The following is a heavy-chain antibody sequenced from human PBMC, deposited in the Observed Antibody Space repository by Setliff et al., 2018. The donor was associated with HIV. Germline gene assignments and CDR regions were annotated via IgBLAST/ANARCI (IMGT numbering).Heavy chain of an antibody. V-gene: IGHV1-2*02. CDR3: TRGGSMTTLTT. D-gene: IGHD4-4*01. CDR1: GYTFTAHY. CDR2: INPNTGST. Sequence: ASVKVSCKTSGYTFTAHYIHWVRQAPGQGLEWVGFINPNTGSTNYPQKFQGRLTLTGDTSISTAFLELSSLTSDDTAVYYCTRGGSMTTLTTWGQGTLVTVSS. J-gene: IGHJ4*02.